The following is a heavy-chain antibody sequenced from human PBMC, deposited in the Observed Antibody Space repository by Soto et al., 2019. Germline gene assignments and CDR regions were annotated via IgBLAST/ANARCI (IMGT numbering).Heavy chain of an antibody. CDR2: IGGGGGGT. D-gene: IGHD2-21*01. V-gene: IGHV3-23*01. J-gene: IGHJ4*02. Sequence: PGGSLRLSCAASGFTFTTYAMTWVRQAPGKGLEWVSTIGGGGGGTYYADSVRGRFTISRDNSKNTLYLQMNSLRAEDTAVYYCAKGGRYCGGTTCYSAFWGQGTLVTVSS. CDR1: GFTFTTYA. CDR3: AKGGRYCGGTTCYSAF.